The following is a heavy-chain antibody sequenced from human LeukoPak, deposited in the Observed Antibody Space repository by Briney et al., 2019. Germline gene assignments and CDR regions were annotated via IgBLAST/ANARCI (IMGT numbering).Heavy chain of an antibody. Sequence: SETLSLTCSVTGGTISRSSYYWGWIRQPPGEGLEWIGNIHYSGKTYYNPSLKSRVTISIDTSKNQFSLKLSSVTAADTAVYSCAKVGGLAVAGTDNWMDPWGQGTLVTVSS. D-gene: IGHD6-19*01. V-gene: IGHV4-39*02. CDR1: GGTISRSSYY. CDR3: AKVGGLAVAGTDNWMDP. CDR2: IHYSGKT. J-gene: IGHJ5*02.